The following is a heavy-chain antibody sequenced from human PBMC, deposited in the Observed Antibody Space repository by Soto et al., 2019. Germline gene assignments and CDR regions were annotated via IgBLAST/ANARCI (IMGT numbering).Heavy chain of an antibody. D-gene: IGHD2-21*02. Sequence: QVQLQESGPRLVKPSGTLSLTCAVSGDSIRSDKWWTWVRQPPGKGLEWIGEIHPSGRSNCNPSLTTPITMSVDKSQNQFSLELTSMTAADTAVYSCARGGDWKFDYWGQGSLVTVSS. CDR1: GDSIRSDKW. CDR2: IHPSGRS. CDR3: ARGGDWKFDY. J-gene: IGHJ4*02. V-gene: IGHV4-4*02.